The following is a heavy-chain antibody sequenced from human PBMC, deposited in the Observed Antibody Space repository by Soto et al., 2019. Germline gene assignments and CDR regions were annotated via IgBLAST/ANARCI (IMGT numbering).Heavy chain of an antibody. J-gene: IGHJ3*02. V-gene: IGHV1-69*02. Sequence: QVQLVQSGAEVKKPGSSVKVSCKASGGTFSSYTISWVRQAPGQGLEWMGRIIPILGIANYAQKFQGRVTITADKSTSTAYMELSSLRSEDTAVYYCARDHPTVDDACDIWGQATMVTVSS. D-gene: IGHD4-17*01. CDR2: IIPILGIA. CDR3: ARDHPTVDDACDI. CDR1: GGTFSSYT.